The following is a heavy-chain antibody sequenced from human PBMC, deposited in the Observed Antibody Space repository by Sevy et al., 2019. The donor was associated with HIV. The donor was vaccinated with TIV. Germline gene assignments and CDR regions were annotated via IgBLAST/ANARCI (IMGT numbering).Heavy chain of an antibody. CDR1: DGSFSGYY. CDR2: INESGIT. V-gene: IGHV4-34*01. J-gene: IGHJ5*02. CDR3: ARLPPVVVVPGAPSWFDP. Sequence: SETLSLTCAVHDGSFSGYYWNWIRQLPGKGLEWIGEINESGITYYNPSLKSRDTISVDTSKKQFSLKLNSVTAVDSAVYFCARLPPVVVVPGAPSWFDPWGQGTLVTVSS. D-gene: IGHD2-2*01.